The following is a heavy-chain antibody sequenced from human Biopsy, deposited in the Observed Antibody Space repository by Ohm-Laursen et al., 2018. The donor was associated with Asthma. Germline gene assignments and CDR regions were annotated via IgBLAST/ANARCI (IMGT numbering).Heavy chain of an antibody. Sequence: SLRLSCAASGFSFGSFGMHWVRQVPGKGPEWVAVISYDGTNKDYADSVKGRFTFSRDNSQNTLSLEMNSLRVEDTAVYYCARDLRSDNWNPWGMDVWGLGTTVTVAS. D-gene: IGHD1-20*01. CDR2: ISYDGTNK. J-gene: IGHJ6*02. CDR1: GFSFGSFG. CDR3: ARDLRSDNWNPWGMDV. V-gene: IGHV3-30*03.